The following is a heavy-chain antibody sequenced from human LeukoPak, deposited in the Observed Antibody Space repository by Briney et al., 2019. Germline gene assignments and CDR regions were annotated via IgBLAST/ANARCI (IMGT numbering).Heavy chain of an antibody. CDR2: ISSNTNYK. D-gene: IGHD3-16*01. Sequence: GGSLRLSCAASGFTFSAYNMNWVRQAPGKGLEWVASISSNTNYKYYAGSLKGRFTVSRDNAKNSLFLQMNSLRAEDTAVYYCARGAGVLGLGGDHWDQGTLVTVSS. V-gene: IGHV3-21*01. CDR3: ARGAGVLGLGGDH. CDR1: GFTFSAYN. J-gene: IGHJ4*02.